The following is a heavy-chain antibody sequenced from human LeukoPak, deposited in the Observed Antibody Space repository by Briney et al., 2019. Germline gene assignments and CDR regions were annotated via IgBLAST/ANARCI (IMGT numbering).Heavy chain of an antibody. CDR2: ISAYNGNT. Sequence: GASVKVSCKASGYTFTSYGISWVRQAPGQGLEWMGWISAYNGNTNYAQKLQGRVTMTTDTSTSTAYMELRSLRSDDTAVYYCAREGLRFLEWLLSTEYYFDYWGQGTLVTVSS. CDR3: AREGLRFLEWLLSTEYYFDY. CDR1: GYTFTSYG. D-gene: IGHD3-3*01. J-gene: IGHJ4*02. V-gene: IGHV1-18*01.